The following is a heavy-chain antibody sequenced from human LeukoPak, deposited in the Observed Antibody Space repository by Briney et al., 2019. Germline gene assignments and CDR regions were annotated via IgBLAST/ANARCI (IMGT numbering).Heavy chain of an antibody. CDR3: ARHGCSSTSCCEAQSDWFDP. CDR2: ISGSGGST. J-gene: IGHJ5*02. Sequence: GGSLRLSCAASGFTFSSYGMSWVRQAPGKGLEWVSAISGSGGSTYYADSVKGRFTISRDNSKNTLYLQMSSLKASDTAMYYCARHGCSSTSCCEAQSDWFDPWGQGTLVTVSS. CDR1: GFTFSSYG. V-gene: IGHV3-23*01. D-gene: IGHD2-2*01.